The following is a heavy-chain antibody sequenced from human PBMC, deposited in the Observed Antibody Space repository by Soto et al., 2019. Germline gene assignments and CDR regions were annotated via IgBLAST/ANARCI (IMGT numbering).Heavy chain of an antibody. CDR1: GGTFSSYA. Sequence: VSCKASGGTFSSYAISWVRQAPGQGLEWMGGIIPIFGTANYAQKFQGRVTITADESTSTAYMELSSLRSEDTAVYYCARGDPYYYDSSGYYYFWGQGTLVTVSS. CDR2: IIPIFGTA. J-gene: IGHJ4*02. V-gene: IGHV1-69*01. CDR3: ARGDPYYYDSSGYYYF. D-gene: IGHD3-22*01.